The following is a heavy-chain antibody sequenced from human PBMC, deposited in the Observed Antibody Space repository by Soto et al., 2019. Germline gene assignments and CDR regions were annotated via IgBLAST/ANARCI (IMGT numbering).Heavy chain of an antibody. Sequence: EVQLVESGGGLVKPGESLRLSCAASGFTFTNAWMGWVRQAPGKGLEWVGRVKSKSDGETTDYAAPVKGRVTISRDDSKNTLYLQMNSLNAEDTAVYYCSTDRRIASSDYWGQGTLVTVSS. CDR2: VKSKSDGETT. J-gene: IGHJ4*02. CDR3: STDRRIASSDY. V-gene: IGHV3-15*01. D-gene: IGHD2-21*01. CDR1: GFTFTNAW.